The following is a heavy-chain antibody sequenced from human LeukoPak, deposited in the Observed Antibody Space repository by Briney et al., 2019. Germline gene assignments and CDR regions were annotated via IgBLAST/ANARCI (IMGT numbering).Heavy chain of an antibody. Sequence: GGSLRLSCTASAFTFTNYAMNWVRQAPGKGLEWVSTISGSGGSTYYADSVKGRFTISRDNSKNTLYLQMNSLRAEDTAVYYCAKGIRAAAGSSWFDPWGQGTLVTVSS. D-gene: IGHD6-13*01. CDR1: AFTFTNYA. V-gene: IGHV3-23*01. J-gene: IGHJ5*02. CDR3: AKGIRAAAGSSWFDP. CDR2: ISGSGGST.